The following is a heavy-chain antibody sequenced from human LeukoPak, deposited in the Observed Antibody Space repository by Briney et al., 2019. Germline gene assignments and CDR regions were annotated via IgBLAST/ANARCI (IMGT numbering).Heavy chain of an antibody. CDR1: GFTFSSYG. CDR2: MWYDGSNK. V-gene: IGHV3-33*01. J-gene: IGHJ4*02. Sequence: PGGSLRLSCAASGFTFSSYGMHWVRQAPGKGLEWVAVMWYDGSNKYYADSVKGRFTISRDNSKNTVYLQMNSLRAEDTAVYYCARDGTYSSSWYDYWGQGTLVTVSS. CDR3: ARDGTYSSSWYDY. D-gene: IGHD6-13*01.